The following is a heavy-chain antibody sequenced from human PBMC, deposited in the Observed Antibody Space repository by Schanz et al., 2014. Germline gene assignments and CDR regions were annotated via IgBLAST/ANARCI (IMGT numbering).Heavy chain of an antibody. CDR3: ARDGDFDY. Sequence: QVQLVESGGGVVQPGRSLRLSCAASGFTFSSYGMHWVRQAPGKGLEWVAIIWYDGSNKYYADSVKGRFTISRDNSNNTLYLQMKSLRAEDTAVYYCARDGDFDYWGQGTRVTVSS. CDR1: GFTFSSYG. J-gene: IGHJ4*02. V-gene: IGHV3-33*01. CDR2: IWYDGSNK.